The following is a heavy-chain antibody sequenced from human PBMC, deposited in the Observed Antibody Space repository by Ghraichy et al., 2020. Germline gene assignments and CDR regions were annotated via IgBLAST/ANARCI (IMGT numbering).Heavy chain of an antibody. CDR1: GFTFSNYV. V-gene: IGHV3-23*01. D-gene: IGHD2-21*01. Sequence: GGSLRLSCAGSGFTFSNYVMNWVRQPPGKGPEWVASVKGSGSKTDYADSVKGRFTISRDNSKNTIYLQMNSLRAEDTAIYYCAKDAYWGVATDDFDIWGLGIMVTVSS. J-gene: IGHJ3*02. CDR3: AKDAYWGVATDDFDI. CDR2: VKGSGSKT.